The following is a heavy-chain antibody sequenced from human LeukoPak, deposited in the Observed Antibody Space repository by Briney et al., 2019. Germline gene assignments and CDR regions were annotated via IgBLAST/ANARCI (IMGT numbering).Heavy chain of an antibody. V-gene: IGHV4-4*07. J-gene: IGHJ4*02. Sequence: SGTLSLTCIVSGGSISSYYWSWIRQPAGKGLEWIGQIHTSGSTNYNPSLKSRVAMSVDTSKDQFSLELSSVTAADTAVYYCAGRAQTTGWSFDYWGQGALVTVSS. D-gene: IGHD6-19*01. CDR1: GGSISSYY. CDR2: IHTSGST. CDR3: AGRAQTTGWSFDY.